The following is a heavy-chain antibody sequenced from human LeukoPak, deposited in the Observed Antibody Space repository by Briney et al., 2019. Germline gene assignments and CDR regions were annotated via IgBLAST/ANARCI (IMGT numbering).Heavy chain of an antibody. V-gene: IGHV3-9*03. J-gene: IGHJ5*02. CDR1: GFTFDDYA. CDR3: AKGTTGTTGGWFDP. D-gene: IGHD1-1*01. Sequence: GRSLRLSCAASGFTFDDYAMHWVRQAPGKGLEWVSGISWNSGNMGYADSVKGRFTISRDNAKNSLYLQMNSLRAEDMALYYCAKGTTGTTGGWFDPWGQGTLVTVSS. CDR2: ISWNSGNM.